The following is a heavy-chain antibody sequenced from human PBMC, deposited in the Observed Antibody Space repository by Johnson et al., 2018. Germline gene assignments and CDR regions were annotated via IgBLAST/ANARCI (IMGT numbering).Heavy chain of an antibody. V-gene: IGHV1-69*09. J-gene: IGHJ1*01. Sequence: VQLVESGAEVKKPGSSVKVSCKASGGTFSSYTISWVRQAPGQGLEWMGRIIPILGIANYAQKFQGRVTITADKSTSTAYMELSSLRSEDTAVYYCARDFGHSGSPVPHWGQGTLVTVSS. CDR3: ARDFGHSGSPVPH. D-gene: IGHD1-26*01. CDR1: GGTFSSYT. CDR2: IIPILGIA.